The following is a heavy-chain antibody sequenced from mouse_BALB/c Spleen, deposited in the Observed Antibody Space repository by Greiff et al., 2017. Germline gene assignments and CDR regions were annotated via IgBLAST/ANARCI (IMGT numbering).Heavy chain of an antibody. CDR1: GFTFSDYY. CDR2: ISDGGSYT. D-gene: IGHD2-12*01. CDR3: ARGDYRGYFDY. Sequence: EVQLVESGGGLVKPGGSLKLSCAASGFTFSDYYMYWVRQTPEKRLEWVATISDGGSYTYYPDSVKGRFTISRDNAKNNLYLQMSSLKSEDTAMYYCARGDYRGYFDYWGQGTTLTVSS. V-gene: IGHV5-4*02. J-gene: IGHJ2*01.